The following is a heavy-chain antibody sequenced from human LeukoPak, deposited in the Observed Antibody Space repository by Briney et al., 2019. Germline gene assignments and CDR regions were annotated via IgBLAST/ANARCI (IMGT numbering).Heavy chain of an antibody. J-gene: IGHJ6*03. CDR1: GGAFSSYA. V-gene: IGHV1-69*13. CDR2: IIPIFGTA. D-gene: IGHD3-10*01. CDR3: ARGLWFGELLTYYYYMDV. Sequence: SVKVSCKASGGAFSSYAISWVRQAPGQGLEWMGGIIPIFGTANYAQKFQGRVTITADESTSTAYMELSSLRSEDTAVYYCARGLWFGELLTYYYYMDVWGKGTTVTVSS.